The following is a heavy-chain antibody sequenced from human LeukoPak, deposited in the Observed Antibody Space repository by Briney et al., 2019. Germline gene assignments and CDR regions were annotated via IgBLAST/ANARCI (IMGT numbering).Heavy chain of an antibody. Sequence: TGGSLRLSCAASGFTFNMYSMHWVRQAPGKGLEWVAVISYDGSNKYYADSVKGRFTISRDNSKNTLYLQMNSLRAEDTAVYYCARDSSRPYDNYFDYWGQGTLVTVSS. CDR1: GFTFNMYS. J-gene: IGHJ4*02. D-gene: IGHD3-9*01. V-gene: IGHV3-30-3*01. CDR2: ISYDGSNK. CDR3: ARDSSRPYDNYFDY.